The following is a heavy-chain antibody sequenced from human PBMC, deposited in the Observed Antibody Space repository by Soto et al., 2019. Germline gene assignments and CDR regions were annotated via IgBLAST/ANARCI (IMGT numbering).Heavy chain of an antibody. J-gene: IGHJ6*02. D-gene: IGHD3-10*01. CDR2: IWYDGSNK. V-gene: IGHV3-33*08. CDR1: GFTFSSYG. CDR3: ARAGATIVRGVIWGYYGMDV. Sequence: GGSLRLSCAASGFTFSSYGMHWVRQAPGKGLEWVAVIWYDGSNKYYADSVKGRFTISRDNSKNTLYVQMNSLRAEDTAVYYCARAGATIVRGVIWGYYGMDVWGQGTTVTVSS.